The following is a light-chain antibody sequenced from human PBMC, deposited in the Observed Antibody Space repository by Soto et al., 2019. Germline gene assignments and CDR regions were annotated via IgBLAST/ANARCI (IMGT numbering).Light chain of an antibody. CDR2: DAS. CDR3: QQYTGYSRT. V-gene: IGKV1-5*01. J-gene: IGKJ1*01. Sequence: DIQMTQSPSTLSASVGDRVTITCRASQSISSWLAWYQQKPGKAPFLLISDASNLERGVPSRFSGSGSGTEFTLTISSMQPDDFATYYCQQYTGYSRTFGQGTKVDIK. CDR1: QSISSW.